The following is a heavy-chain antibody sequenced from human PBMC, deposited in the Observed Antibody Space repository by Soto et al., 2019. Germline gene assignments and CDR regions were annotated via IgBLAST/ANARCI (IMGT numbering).Heavy chain of an antibody. Sequence: SETLSLTCTVSGGSISSYYWSWIRQPPGKGLEWIGYIYYSGSTNYNPSLKSRVTISVDTSKNQFSLKLTSVTAADTAVYYCASRYGGNFDYWGQGTLVTVSS. D-gene: IGHD1-26*01. J-gene: IGHJ4*02. V-gene: IGHV4-59*01. CDR2: IYYSGST. CDR3: ASRYGGNFDY. CDR1: GGSISSYY.